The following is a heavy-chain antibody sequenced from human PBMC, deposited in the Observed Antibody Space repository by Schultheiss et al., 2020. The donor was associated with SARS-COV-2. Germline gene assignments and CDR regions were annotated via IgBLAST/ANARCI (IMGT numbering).Heavy chain of an antibody. J-gene: IGHJ4*02. CDR2: IKQDGSVE. Sequence: GESLKISCAASGFNLRNYWMDWVRQAPGKGLQWVANIKQDGSVEHYVDSVRGRFIISRDNAKNSLDLKMNSLRVDDTAVYYCVKEGDEMGTSWGQGTLVTVSS. CDR3: VKEGDEMGTS. D-gene: IGHD5-24*01. CDR1: GFNLRNYW. V-gene: IGHV3-7*03.